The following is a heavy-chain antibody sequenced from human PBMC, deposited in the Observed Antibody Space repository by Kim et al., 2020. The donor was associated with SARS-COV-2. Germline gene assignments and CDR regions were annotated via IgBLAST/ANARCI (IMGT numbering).Heavy chain of an antibody. CDR1: GFTFSSYS. CDR2: ISSSSSYI. CDR3: ARVKEERDYDYVWGSYRWLVALDI. V-gene: IGHV3-21*01. J-gene: IGHJ3*02. D-gene: IGHD3-16*02. Sequence: GGSLRLSCAASGFTFSSYSMNWVRQAPGKGLEWVSSISSSSSYIYYADSVKGRFTISRDNAKNSLYLQMNSLRAEDTAVYYCARVKEERDYDYVWGSYRWLVALDIWGQGTMVTVSS.